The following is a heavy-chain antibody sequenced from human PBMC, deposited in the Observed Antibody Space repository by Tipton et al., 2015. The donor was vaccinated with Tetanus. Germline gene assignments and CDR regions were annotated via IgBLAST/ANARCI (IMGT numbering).Heavy chain of an antibody. D-gene: IGHD3-22*01. CDR1: GGSISSSSYY. V-gene: IGHV4-39*01. J-gene: IGHJ4*02. Sequence: TLSLTCTVSGGSISSSSYYWGWIRQPPGKGLEWIGSIYYSGSTYYNPSLKSRVTISVDTSKNQFSLKLSSVTAADTAVYYCAILTMVGYYDPSIAYWGQGTLVTVSS. CDR3: AILTMVGYYDPSIAY. CDR2: IYYSGST.